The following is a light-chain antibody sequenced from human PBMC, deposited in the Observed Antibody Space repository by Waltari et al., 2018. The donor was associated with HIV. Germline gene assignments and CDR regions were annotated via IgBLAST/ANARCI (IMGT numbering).Light chain of an antibody. CDR2: DNT. CDR3: QSYDRSLSVWV. Sequence: QSVLTQPPSVSGAPGQRVTISCTGSSSNTGAGYDVHWYQQLPGTDPRLLIYDNTIRPSGVPDRVSGYKAGASASLAIAGLQDEDEAVYDCQSYDRSLSVWVFGGGTKVTVL. J-gene: IGLJ3*02. V-gene: IGLV1-40*01. CDR1: SSNTGAGYD.